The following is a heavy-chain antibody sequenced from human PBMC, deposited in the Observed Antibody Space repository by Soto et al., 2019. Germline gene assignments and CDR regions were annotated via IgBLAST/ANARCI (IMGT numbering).Heavy chain of an antibody. V-gene: IGHV4-59*01. CDR2: IYYTGTT. CDR1: GDSINSYY. CDR3: ARGQQLLRY. Sequence: QVQLQESGPGLVKPSETLSLTCTVSGDSINSYYWSWVRQPPGKGLEWIGYIYYTGTTNYNPSLKSRVTISVDTSKNQFSLRLSSVTAADTADYFCARGQQLLRYWGQGTLVTVSS. D-gene: IGHD5-18*01. J-gene: IGHJ4*02.